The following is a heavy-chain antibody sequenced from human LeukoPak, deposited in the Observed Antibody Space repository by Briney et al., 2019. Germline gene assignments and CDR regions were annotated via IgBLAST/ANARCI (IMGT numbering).Heavy chain of an antibody. CDR2: IYYSGST. J-gene: IGHJ4*02. CDR3: ARQLWHQRCYFDY. Sequence: SETLSLTCTVSGGSISSSSYYWGWIRQPPGKGLEWFGSIYYSGSTYYNPSLKSRVTICVDTSKNQFSLKLSSVTAADTAVYYCARQLWHQRCYFDYWGQGTLVTVSS. V-gene: IGHV4-39*01. CDR1: GGSISSSSYY. D-gene: IGHD5-18*01.